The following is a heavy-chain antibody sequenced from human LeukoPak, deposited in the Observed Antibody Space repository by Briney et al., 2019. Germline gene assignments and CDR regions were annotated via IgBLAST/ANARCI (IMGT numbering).Heavy chain of an antibody. V-gene: IGHV3-23*01. D-gene: IGHD6-19*01. J-gene: IGHJ4*02. CDR1: AFTFSNYA. Sequence: GGSLRLSCAASAFTFSNYAMSWVRQAPGKGLEWVSTLSATVSDGGAYYADSVKGRFAISRDNSKNTLHLQMNSLRDEDTAMYYCAKNRGKGAVSGTGEIDYWGQGTLVTVSS. CDR3: AKNRGKGAVSGTGEIDY. CDR2: LSATVSDGGA.